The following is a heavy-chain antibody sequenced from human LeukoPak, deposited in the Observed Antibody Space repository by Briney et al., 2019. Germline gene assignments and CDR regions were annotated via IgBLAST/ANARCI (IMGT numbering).Heavy chain of an antibody. D-gene: IGHD3-22*01. CDR2: IYYSGST. Sequence: SETLSLTCTVSGGSISSYYWSWIRQPPGKGVEWIGYIYYSGSTNYNPSLKSRVTISVDTSKNQFSLKLSSVTAADTAVYYCARRDSSGYWYYFDYWGQGTLVTVSS. J-gene: IGHJ4*02. V-gene: IGHV4-59*08. CDR1: GGSISSYY. CDR3: ARRDSSGYWYYFDY.